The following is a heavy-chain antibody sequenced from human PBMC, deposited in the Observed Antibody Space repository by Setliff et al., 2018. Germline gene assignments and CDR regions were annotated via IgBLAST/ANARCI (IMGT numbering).Heavy chain of an antibody. CDR3: ARDAGGTISIAVSDY. Sequence: SETLSLTCTVSGDSISSGSYHWSWIRQPAGKGLEWIGHIHTSGSTNYNPSLKSRVTISVDTSKNQVSLKLSSVTAADTAVYYCARDAGGTISIAVSDYWGQGTLVTVSS. V-gene: IGHV4-61*09. CDR1: GDSISSGSYH. D-gene: IGHD6-19*01. CDR2: IHTSGST. J-gene: IGHJ4*02.